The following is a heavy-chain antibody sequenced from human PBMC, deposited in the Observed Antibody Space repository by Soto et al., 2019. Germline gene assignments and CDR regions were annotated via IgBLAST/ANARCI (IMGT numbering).Heavy chain of an antibody. Sequence: PSETLSLTCAVYGGSFSGYYWSWIRQPPGNGLEWIGEINHSGSTNYNPSLKSRVTISVDTSKNQFSLKLSSVTAADTALYYCARGRSIAAAGTDAFDIWGQGTMVT. D-gene: IGHD6-13*01. CDR2: INHSGST. CDR3: ARGRSIAAAGTDAFDI. J-gene: IGHJ3*02. V-gene: IGHV4-34*01. CDR1: GGSFSGYY.